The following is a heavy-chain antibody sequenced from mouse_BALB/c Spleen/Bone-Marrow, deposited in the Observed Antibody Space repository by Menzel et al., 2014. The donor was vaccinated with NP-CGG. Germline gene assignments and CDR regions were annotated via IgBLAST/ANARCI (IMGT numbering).Heavy chain of an antibody. V-gene: IGHV3-2*02. CDR2: ISYSGTT. CDR3: ARAYGNYAFAY. D-gene: IGHD2-1*01. Sequence: EVQGVESGPGLVKPSQSLSLTCTPTGYSITSDYAWNWIRQFPGDKLEWMGYISYSGTTNYNPSLKSRISITRDTSKNQFFLQLNSVTAEDTATYYCARAYGNYAFAYWGQGTLVTVSA. J-gene: IGHJ3*01. CDR1: GYSITSDYA.